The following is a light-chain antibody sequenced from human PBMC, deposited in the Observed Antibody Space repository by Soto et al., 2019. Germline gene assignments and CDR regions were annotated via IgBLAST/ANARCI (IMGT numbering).Light chain of an antibody. J-gene: IGKJ1*01. Sequence: QMTQSPYSLSASVGDRFTITWRASQGIRKDLGWYQVKPGKAPKLLIFAASTLQSGVPSRFSGSASGTDFTLTICSLQPEDFATYYCLHDYIYPRTFGQGTKVDIK. CDR2: AAS. CDR3: LHDYIYPRT. V-gene: IGKV1-6*01. CDR1: QGIRKD.